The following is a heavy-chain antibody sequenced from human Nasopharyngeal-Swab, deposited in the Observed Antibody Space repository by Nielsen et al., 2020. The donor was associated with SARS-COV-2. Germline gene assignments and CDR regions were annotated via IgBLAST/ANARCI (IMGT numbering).Heavy chain of an antibody. Sequence: ASVKVSCKASGYTFTSYAMHLVRQAPGQRLEWMGWINAGNGNTKYSQKFQGRVTITRDTSASTAYMELSSLRSEDTAVYYCARSTYYYDSSGYSFDYWGQGTLVTVSS. CDR2: INAGNGNT. V-gene: IGHV1-3*01. D-gene: IGHD3-22*01. CDR1: GYTFTSYA. CDR3: ARSTYYYDSSGYSFDY. J-gene: IGHJ4*02.